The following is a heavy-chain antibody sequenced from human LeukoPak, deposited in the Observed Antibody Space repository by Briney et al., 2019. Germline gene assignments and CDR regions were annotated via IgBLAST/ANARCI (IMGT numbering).Heavy chain of an antibody. D-gene: IGHD4-23*01. J-gene: IGHJ3*02. CDR3: TKGLLAVVTHSFDI. CDR1: GFTFSSYD. V-gene: IGHV3-23*01. Sequence: PGGSLRLSCAASGFTFSSYDMTWVRQAPGRGLEWVSSIRPSGDNTYYGDSVKGRFTISRDNAKNSLYLQMNSLRAEDMALYYCTKGLLAVVTHSFDIWGQGTMVTVSS. CDR2: IRPSGDNT.